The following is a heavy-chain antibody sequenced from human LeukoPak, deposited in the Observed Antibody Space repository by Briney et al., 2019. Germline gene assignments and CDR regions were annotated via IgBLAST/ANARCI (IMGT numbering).Heavy chain of an antibody. CDR3: ARDPNQGL. CDR1: GFTFSSYA. J-gene: IGHJ4*02. V-gene: IGHV3-23*01. CDR2: TSAGGGSP. Sequence: GGSLRLSCAASGFTFSSYAMSWVRQAPGKGLEWVSTTSAGGGSPYYADSVKGRFTISRDNSKNTLYLQMNSLRAEDTAVYYCARDPNQGLWGQGTLVTVSS.